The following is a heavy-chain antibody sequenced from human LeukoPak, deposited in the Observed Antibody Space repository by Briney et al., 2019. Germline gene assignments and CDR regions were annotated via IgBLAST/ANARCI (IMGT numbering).Heavy chain of an antibody. D-gene: IGHD3-16*01. V-gene: IGHV4-34*01. J-gene: IGHJ3*02. CDR1: GGSFSGYY. Sequence: PSETLSLTCAVYGGSFSGYYWSWIRQPPGKGLEWIGEINHSGSTNYNPSLKSRVSMSVDTSNNQFSLKLTSVTAADTAVYYCARGPSYTTTRPGGAFDMWGQGTMVTVSS. CDR3: ARGPSYTTTRPGGAFDM. CDR2: INHSGST.